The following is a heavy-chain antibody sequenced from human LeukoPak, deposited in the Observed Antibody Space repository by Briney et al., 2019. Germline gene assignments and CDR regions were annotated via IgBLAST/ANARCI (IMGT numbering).Heavy chain of an antibody. CDR2: ISNNGGRT. CDR1: GFTFSSYA. D-gene: IGHD5-18*01. V-gene: IGHV3-64D*09. CDR3: VKGFDTAMAYFDY. Sequence: GGSLRLSCSASGFTFSSYAMHWVRQAPGKGLEYVSSISNNGGRTYYADSVKGRFTISRDNSKNTLYLQMSSPRAEDTAVYYCVKGFDTAMAYFDYWGQGTLVTVSS. J-gene: IGHJ4*02.